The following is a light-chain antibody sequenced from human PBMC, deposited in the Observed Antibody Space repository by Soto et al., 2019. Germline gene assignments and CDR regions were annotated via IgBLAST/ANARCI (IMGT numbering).Light chain of an antibody. J-gene: IGKJ1*01. CDR2: DAS. CDR3: HLYQTRSWT. V-gene: IGKV1-5*01. CDR1: QGIPKS. Sequence: DIQMTQSPSTLSATVGDRVTITCRASQGIPKSLAWYQQKPGKAPQLLIYDASILQTGVPSRFSGSGSGTEFTLTISGLQPDDSATYYCHLYQTRSWTFGQGTKVELK.